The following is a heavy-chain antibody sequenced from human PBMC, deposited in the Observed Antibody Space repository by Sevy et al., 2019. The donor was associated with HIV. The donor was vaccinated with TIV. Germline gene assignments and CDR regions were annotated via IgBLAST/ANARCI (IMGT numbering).Heavy chain of an antibody. J-gene: IGHJ4*02. CDR3: ARETDGGRGYTFDF. CDR2: VSSRGRP. Sequence: SETLSLTCTVSGASISNYYWSWIRQPADKGLQWIGRVSSRGRPIYNPSLMSRVTMSVDTSKKQFSRKVTSLTAADTAVYYCARETDGGRGYTFDFWGQGTLVTVSS. CDR1: GASISNYY. D-gene: IGHD3-22*01. V-gene: IGHV4-4*07.